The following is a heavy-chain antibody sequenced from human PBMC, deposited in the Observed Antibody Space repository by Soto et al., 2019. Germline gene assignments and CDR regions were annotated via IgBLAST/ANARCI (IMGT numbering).Heavy chain of an antibody. CDR2: ISGSGGST. V-gene: IGHV3-23*01. CDR3: AKDRVDDSSGYPYDAFDI. Sequence: LRVSCAASGFTFRSYAMSWVRQAPGKGLEWVSAISGSGGSTYYADSVKGRFTISRDNSKNTLYLQMNSLRAEDTAVYYCAKDRVDDSSGYPYDAFDIWGQGTMVTVSS. J-gene: IGHJ3*02. CDR1: GFTFRSYA. D-gene: IGHD3-22*01.